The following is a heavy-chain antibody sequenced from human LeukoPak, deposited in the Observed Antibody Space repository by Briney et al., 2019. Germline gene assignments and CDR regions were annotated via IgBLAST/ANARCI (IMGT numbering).Heavy chain of an antibody. CDR1: GGSISTHY. D-gene: IGHD1-26*01. CDR3: AREGNSGSSRDFDY. J-gene: IGHJ4*02. Sequence: SETLSLTCTVSGGSISTHYWSWIRQPPGKGLEWIGYIYYSGSTNYNPSLKSRVTISVDTSKNQFSLKLSSVTAADTAVYYCAREGNSGSSRDFDYWGQGTLVTVSS. CDR2: IYYSGST. V-gene: IGHV4-59*11.